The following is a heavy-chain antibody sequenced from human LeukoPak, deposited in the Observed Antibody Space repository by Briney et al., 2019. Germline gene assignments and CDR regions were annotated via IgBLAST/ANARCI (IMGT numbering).Heavy chain of an antibody. CDR3: ARVSGAIPDY. J-gene: IGHJ4*02. CDR1: GFTFSSYS. V-gene: IGHV3-21*01. Sequence: KAGGSLRLSCAASGFTFSSYSMNWVRQAPGKGLEWVSSISSSSSYIYYADSVKGRFTISRDNAKNSLYLQMNSLRAEDTAVYYCARVSGAIPDYWGQGTLVTVSS. CDR2: ISSSSSYI. D-gene: IGHD2-2*02.